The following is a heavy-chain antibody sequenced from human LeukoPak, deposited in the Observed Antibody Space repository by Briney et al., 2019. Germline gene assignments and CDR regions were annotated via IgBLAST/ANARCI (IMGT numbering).Heavy chain of an antibody. J-gene: IGHJ4*02. CDR1: GFTFSNAW. CDR3: AKAGYSSSWYWGGFDY. CDR2: ISGSGGST. Sequence: PGGSLRLSCAASGFTFSNAWMNWVRQAPGKGLEWVSAISGSGGSTYYADSVKGRFTISRDNSKNTLYLQMNSLRAEDTAVYYCAKAGYSSSWYWGGFDYWGQGTLVTVSS. V-gene: IGHV3-23*01. D-gene: IGHD6-13*01.